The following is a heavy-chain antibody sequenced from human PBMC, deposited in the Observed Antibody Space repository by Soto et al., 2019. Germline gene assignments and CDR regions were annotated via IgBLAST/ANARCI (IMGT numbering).Heavy chain of an antibody. V-gene: IGHV4-31*03. J-gene: IGHJ4*02. CDR2: IYYSGST. Sequence: QVQLQESGPGLVKPSQTLSLTCTVSGGSISSGGYYWSWIRQHPGKGLEWIGYIYYSGSTYYNPSLKRRVTISVDTSKNQSSLKLSSVTAADTAVYYCARDHCGDCYYFDYWGQGTLVTVSS. D-gene: IGHD2-21*02. CDR3: ARDHCGDCYYFDY. CDR1: GGSISSGGYY.